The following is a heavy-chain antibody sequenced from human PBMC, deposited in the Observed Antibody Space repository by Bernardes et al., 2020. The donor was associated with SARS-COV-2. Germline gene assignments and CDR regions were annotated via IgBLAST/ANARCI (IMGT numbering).Heavy chain of an antibody. CDR3: ARGSAAVVSHFMLLFANWYFDL. CDR2: INDSGST. D-gene: IGHD2-15*01. V-gene: IGHV4-34*01. Sequence: SETLSLTRAVYSGSFSGYYWSWIRQTPGKGLEWIGEINDSGSTKYNPALKSRVTISVDPSKNQFSLKLNSVTAADTAVYYCARGSAAVVSHFMLLFANWYFDLWGRGT. J-gene: IGHJ2*01. CDR1: SGSFSGYY.